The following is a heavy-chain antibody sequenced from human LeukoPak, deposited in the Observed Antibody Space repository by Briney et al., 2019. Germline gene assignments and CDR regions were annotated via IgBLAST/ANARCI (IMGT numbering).Heavy chain of an antibody. CDR3: ARGELLTGYYKYCFDP. D-gene: IGHD3-9*01. CDR1: GYTFTGYY. Sequence: ASVKVSCKASGYTFTGYYMHWVRQAPGQGLEWMGWINPNSGATNYAQNFQGRVTMTRDTSITTAYMELSRLRSDDTAVYYCARGELLTGYYKYCFDPWGQGTLVTDSS. J-gene: IGHJ5*02. V-gene: IGHV1-2*02. CDR2: INPNSGAT.